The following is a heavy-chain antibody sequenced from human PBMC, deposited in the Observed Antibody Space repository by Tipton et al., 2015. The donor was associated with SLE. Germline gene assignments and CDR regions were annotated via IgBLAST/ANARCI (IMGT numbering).Heavy chain of an antibody. CDR2: ISAIGGSK. D-gene: IGHD6-13*01. CDR1: GFTFSGYE. J-gene: IGHJ6*03. CDR3: ARDKQLVNYYYYMDV. Sequence: SLRLSCVVSGFTFSGYEMHWVRQAPGKGLEWVSSISAIGGSKYIADSVRGRFTISRDNAKNSLYLQMNSLRAEDTAVYYCARDKQLVNYYYYMDVWGKGTTFTVSS. V-gene: IGHV3-48*03.